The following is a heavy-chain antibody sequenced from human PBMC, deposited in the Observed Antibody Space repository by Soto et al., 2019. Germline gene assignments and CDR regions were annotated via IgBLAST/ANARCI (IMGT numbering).Heavy chain of an antibody. Sequence: QVQLVESGGGVVQPGRSLRLSCAASGFTFSYYALHWVRQAPGKGPEWVAYMSTDGGEKLYADSVKGRFTISRDNSKNTLYLEMNSLRAEDTAVYYCARAGGGYLDFWGQGTLVTVSS. CDR3: ARAGGGYLDF. CDR1: GFTFSYYA. D-gene: IGHD2-15*01. V-gene: IGHV3-30*04. J-gene: IGHJ4*02. CDR2: MSTDGGEK.